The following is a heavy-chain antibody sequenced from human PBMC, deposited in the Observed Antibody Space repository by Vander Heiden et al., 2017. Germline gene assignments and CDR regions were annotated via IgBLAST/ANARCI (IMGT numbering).Heavy chain of an antibody. J-gene: IGHJ4*02. V-gene: IGHV4-39*01. Sequence: QLHLQESGPGLVTPSEPLSLSCTVSGGSISRHYWNWIRQPPGKGLEWIGTIYYSGGSGTTDSNPSLKSRLTISGETSKNQISLKLRSVTAADTAVYHCARGTDLVTGVIDPFDYWGQGILVSVSS. CDR3: ARGTDLVTGVIDPFDY. D-gene: IGHD3-10*01. CDR2: IYYSGGSGTT. CDR1: GGSISRHY.